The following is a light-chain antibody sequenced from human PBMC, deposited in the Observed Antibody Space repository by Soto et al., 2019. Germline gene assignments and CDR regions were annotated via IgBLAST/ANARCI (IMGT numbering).Light chain of an antibody. Sequence: DIQMTQSPSSLSASVGDRVTITCRASQAIRNDLGWYQQKKAKAPKRLIYAASSLQSGVPSRFSGSGSGTEFTLTISRLQPEDSETYFCLQHNTYPRTFGQGTKVDIK. V-gene: IGKV1-17*01. CDR3: LQHNTYPRT. CDR2: AAS. J-gene: IGKJ1*01. CDR1: QAIRND.